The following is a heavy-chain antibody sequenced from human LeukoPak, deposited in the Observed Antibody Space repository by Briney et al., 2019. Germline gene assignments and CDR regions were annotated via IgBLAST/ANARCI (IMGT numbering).Heavy chain of an antibody. Sequence: PGGSLRLSCAAPGFPFSDFYMGWIRQAPGKGLGGVSYISSSCRNIYYAGSVKGRFTILRDNAKNSLYLQMNSLRAEDPAVYYCASDHSSSWSPNYYFDYWGQGTLVTVSS. CDR1: GFPFSDFY. CDR2: ISSSCRNI. CDR3: ASDHSSSWSPNYYFDY. V-gene: IGHV3-11*01. J-gene: IGHJ4*02. D-gene: IGHD6-13*01.